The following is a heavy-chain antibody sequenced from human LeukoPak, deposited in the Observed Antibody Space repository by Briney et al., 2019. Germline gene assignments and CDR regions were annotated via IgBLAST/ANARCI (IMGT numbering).Heavy chain of an antibody. J-gene: IGHJ5*02. D-gene: IGHD6-19*01. V-gene: IGHV4-4*07. CDR2: IYTSGST. CDR1: GGSISSYY. CDR3: ARDQSVGVAVAVQRWFDP. Sequence: TSETLSLTCTVSGGSISSYYWSWIRQPAGKGLEWIGRIYTSGSTNYNPSLKSRVTMSVDTSKNQFSLKPSSVTAADTAVYYCARDQSVGVAVAVQRWFDPWGQGTLVTVSS.